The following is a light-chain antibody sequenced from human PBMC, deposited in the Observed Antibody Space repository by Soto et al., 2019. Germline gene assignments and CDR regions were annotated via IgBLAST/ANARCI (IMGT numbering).Light chain of an antibody. V-gene: IGLV1-44*01. CDR3: AAWDDSLNGWV. CDR2: SNN. J-gene: IGLJ3*02. Sequence: QSVLTQPPSASGTPGQRVTISCSGSGSNIGSNTVNWYQQLPGTAPKLLIYSNNQRPSGVPHRFSGSKSGTSASLAISGLQSEDEADYYCAAWDDSLNGWVFGGGTKLTVL. CDR1: GSNIGSNT.